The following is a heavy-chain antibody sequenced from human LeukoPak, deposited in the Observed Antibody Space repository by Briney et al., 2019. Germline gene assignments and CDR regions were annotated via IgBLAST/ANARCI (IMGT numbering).Heavy chain of an antibody. Sequence: GGSLRLSCAASGFPFSTYWMSWVRQAPGKGLEWVANINQDGTEKYYVDSVKGRFTISRDNAKNSLYLQMNSLRVEDTAVYHCARGLPVSGFSYYYMDVWGKGTTVTVSS. V-gene: IGHV3-7*01. CDR2: INQDGTEK. D-gene: IGHD3-16*01. CDR3: ARGLPVSGFSYYYMDV. CDR1: GFPFSTYW. J-gene: IGHJ6*03.